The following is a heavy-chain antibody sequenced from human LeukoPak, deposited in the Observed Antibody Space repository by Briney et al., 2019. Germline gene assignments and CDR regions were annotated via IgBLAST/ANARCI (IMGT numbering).Heavy chain of an antibody. V-gene: IGHV3-21*01. CDR3: ARDPDGSSGPRLTKPDDY. CDR1: GGSFSGYY. CDR2: ISSSSSYI. Sequence: ETLSLTCAVYGGSFSGYYWSWIRQPPGKGLEWVSSISSSSSYIYYADSVKGRFTISRDNAKNSLYLQMNSLRAEDTAVYYCARDPDGSSGPRLTKPDDYWGQGTLVTVSS. J-gene: IGHJ4*02. D-gene: IGHD6-19*01.